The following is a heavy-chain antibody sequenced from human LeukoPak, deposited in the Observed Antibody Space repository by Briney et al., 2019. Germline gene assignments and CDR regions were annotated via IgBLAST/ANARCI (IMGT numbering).Heavy chain of an antibody. CDR2: IYYSGST. CDR3: ARADTAMATDNWFDP. V-gene: IGHV4-59*11. Sequence: SETLSLTCTVSGGSISSHYWSWIRQPPGKGLERIGYIYYSGSTNYNPSLKSRVTISVDTSKNQFSLKLSSVTAADTAVYYCARADTAMATDNWFDPWGQGTLVTVSS. J-gene: IGHJ5*02. CDR1: GGSISSHY. D-gene: IGHD5-18*01.